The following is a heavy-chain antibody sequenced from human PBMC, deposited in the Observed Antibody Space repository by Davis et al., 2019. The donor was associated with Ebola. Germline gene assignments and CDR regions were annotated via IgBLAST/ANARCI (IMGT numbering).Heavy chain of an antibody. V-gene: IGHV1-69*13. CDR1: GYTFTSYG. J-gene: IGHJ6*03. CDR2: IIPIFGTA. Sequence: SVKVSCKASGYTFTSYGISWVRQAPGQGLEWMGGIIPIFGTANYAQKFQGRVTITADESTSTAYMELSSLRSEDTAVYYCARRNDILTGYMDVWGKGTTVTVSS. CDR3: ARRNDILTGYMDV. D-gene: IGHD3-9*01.